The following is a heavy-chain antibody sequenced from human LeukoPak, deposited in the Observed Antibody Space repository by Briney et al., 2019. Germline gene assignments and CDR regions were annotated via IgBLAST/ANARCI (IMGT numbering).Heavy chain of an antibody. Sequence: ASVKVSCKASGYTFTSYDINWVRQATGQGLEWMGWMNPNSGGTNYAQKFQGRVTMTRDTSISTAYMELSRLRSDDTAVYYCAHWRDAFDIWGQGTMVTVSS. V-gene: IGHV1-2*02. CDR2: MNPNSGGT. J-gene: IGHJ3*02. CDR3: AHWRDAFDI. D-gene: IGHD1-1*01. CDR1: GYTFTSYD.